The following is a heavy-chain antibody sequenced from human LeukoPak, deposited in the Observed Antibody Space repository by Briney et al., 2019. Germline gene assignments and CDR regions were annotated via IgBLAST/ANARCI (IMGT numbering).Heavy chain of an antibody. CDR2: ISYDGSNT. Sequence: GRSLRLSCAASGFTFSSAMHWVRQPPGKGLEWVAVISYDGSNTYYADSVKGRFTIFRDNSKNTPYLQMDSLRPEDTAVYSCARASNPDVDTASSNAFDIWGQGTMVTVSS. CDR1: GFTFSSA. D-gene: IGHD5-18*01. V-gene: IGHV3-30*04. CDR3: ARASNPDVDTASSNAFDI. J-gene: IGHJ3*02.